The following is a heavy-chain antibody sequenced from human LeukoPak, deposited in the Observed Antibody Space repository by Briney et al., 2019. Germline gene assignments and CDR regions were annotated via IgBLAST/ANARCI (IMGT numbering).Heavy chain of an antibody. CDR2: INAGNGHT. CDR3: ARDPSGVLGDSMYYFDY. J-gene: IGHJ4*02. V-gene: IGHV1-3*01. Sequence: ASVKVSCKASGYTFIGYAIHWVRQAPGQRFEWMGWINAGNGHTKYSQNFQGRVTITRDTSASTAYMELSSLRSEDTAVYYCARDPSGVLGDSMYYFDYWGQGTLVTVSS. D-gene: IGHD4-17*01. CDR1: GYTFIGYA.